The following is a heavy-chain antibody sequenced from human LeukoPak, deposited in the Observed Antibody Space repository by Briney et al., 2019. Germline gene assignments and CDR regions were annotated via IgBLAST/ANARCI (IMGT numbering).Heavy chain of an antibody. Sequence: GGSLRLSCAASGFTFSSYGMHWVRQAPGKGLEWVAVIWYDGSNKYYADSVKGRFTISRDNSKNTLYLQMNSLRAEDTAVYYRAKDLGDYYYYMDVWGKGTTVTVSS. V-gene: IGHV3-33*06. CDR2: IWYDGSNK. J-gene: IGHJ6*03. CDR3: AKDLGDYYYYMDV. CDR1: GFTFSSYG.